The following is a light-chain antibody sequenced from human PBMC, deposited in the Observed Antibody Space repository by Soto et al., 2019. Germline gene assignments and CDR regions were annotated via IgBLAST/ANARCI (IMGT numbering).Light chain of an antibody. CDR1: SSDVGGYNY. V-gene: IGLV2-14*01. CDR3: SSYTSSSTVV. Sequence: QSALTQPASVSGSPGQSITISCTGTSSDVGGYNYVSWYQQYPGKAPKLMIYEVSNRPSGVSNRFSGSKSGNTASLTISGLQAEDEGDYYCSSYTSSSTVVFGGGTKVTVL. J-gene: IGLJ2*01. CDR2: EVS.